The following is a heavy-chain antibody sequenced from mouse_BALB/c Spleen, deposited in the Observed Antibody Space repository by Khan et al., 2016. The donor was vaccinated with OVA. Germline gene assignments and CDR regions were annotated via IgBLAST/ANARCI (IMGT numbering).Heavy chain of an antibody. CDR3: ARAYYSNYREAMDY. Sequence: QVQLKESGPGLVAPSQSLSITCTVSGFSLTGYGVNWVRQPPGKGLEWLGMIWGDGSTDYNSALKSRLSISKDNSKSQVFLKMYSLQTADKARYYCARAYYSNYREAMDYWGQGTSVTVSS. CDR2: IWGDGST. CDR1: GFSLTGYG. D-gene: IGHD2-5*01. J-gene: IGHJ4*01. V-gene: IGHV2-6-7*01.